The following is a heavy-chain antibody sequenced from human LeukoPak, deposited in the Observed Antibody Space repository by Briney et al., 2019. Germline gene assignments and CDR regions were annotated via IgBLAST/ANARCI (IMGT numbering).Heavy chain of an antibody. Sequence: SQTLSLTCTVSGGSISSGDYYWSWIRQPPGKGLEWIGYIYYSGGTYYNPSLKSRVTISVDTSKNQFSLKLSSVTAADTAVYYCARVWVSSTPYTNWFDPWGQGTLVTVSS. CDR2: IYYSGGT. V-gene: IGHV4-30-4*01. CDR3: ARVWVSSTPYTNWFDP. CDR1: GGSISSGDYY. J-gene: IGHJ5*02. D-gene: IGHD2-2*02.